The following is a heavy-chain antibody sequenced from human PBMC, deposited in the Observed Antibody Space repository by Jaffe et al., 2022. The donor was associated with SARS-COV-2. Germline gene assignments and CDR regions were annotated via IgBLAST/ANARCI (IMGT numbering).Heavy chain of an antibody. CDR3: AREGRDYGPLWWYFDL. Sequence: EVQLVESGGGLVQPGGSLRLSCAASGFTVSSNYMSWVRQAPGKGLEWVSVIYSGGSTYYADSVKGRFTISRDNSKNTLYLQMNSLRAEDTAVYYCAREGRDYGPLWWYFDLWGRGTLVTVSS. J-gene: IGHJ2*01. CDR1: GFTVSSNY. D-gene: IGHD4-17*01. CDR2: IYSGGST. V-gene: IGHV3-66*02.